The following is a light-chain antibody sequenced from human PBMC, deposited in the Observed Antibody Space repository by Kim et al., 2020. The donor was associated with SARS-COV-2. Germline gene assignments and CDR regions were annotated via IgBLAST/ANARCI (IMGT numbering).Light chain of an antibody. J-gene: IGKJ1*01. CDR3: QEYDDWPART. CDR2: GVF. CDR1: QSVSDS. V-gene: IGKV3-15*01. Sequence: SPGERATPPCAASQSVSDSVAWHEHNTGQAPRPVIYGVFTMAAGIPARFSGSGSGTEFTLTIRCLQSDDLAVYHCQEYDDWPARTLGEGTKVDIK.